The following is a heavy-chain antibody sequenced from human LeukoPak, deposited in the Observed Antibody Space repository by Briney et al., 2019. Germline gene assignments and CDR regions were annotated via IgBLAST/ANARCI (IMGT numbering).Heavy chain of an antibody. D-gene: IGHD1-26*01. CDR3: AKSQDGGRLFHFDY. V-gene: IGHV3-23*01. CDR1: GFTFSSYA. J-gene: IGHJ4*02. CDR2: ISGSGGST. Sequence: GGALRLSCAASGFTFSSYAMSWVRPAPWKGLEWVSVISGSGGSTYSADSVKGRFTSSRDNSKNTLYLQMNSLRAEDTAVYFCAKSQDGGRLFHFDYWGQGTLVTVSS.